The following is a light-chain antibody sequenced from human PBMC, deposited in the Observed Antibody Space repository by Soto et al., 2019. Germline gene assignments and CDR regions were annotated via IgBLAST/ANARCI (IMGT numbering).Light chain of an antibody. CDR1: TGAVTTGHY. V-gene: IGLV7-46*01. CDR2: DTN. CDR3: LLSYRGVGV. J-gene: IGLJ2*01. Sequence: QAVVTQEPSLTVSPGGTFTLTCGSNTGAVTTGHYPYWFQQKPGQAPRTLIYDTNNKHSWTPARFSGSLLGGKAALTLSGAQPEDEADYYCLLSYRGVGVFGGGTKLTVL.